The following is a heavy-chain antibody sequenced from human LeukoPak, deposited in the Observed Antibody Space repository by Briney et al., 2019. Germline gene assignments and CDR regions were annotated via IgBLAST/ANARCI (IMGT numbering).Heavy chain of an antibody. D-gene: IGHD6-19*01. Sequence: GGSLRLSCAASGFTFSSYWMHWVRQAPGKGLVWVSRINSDGSSTSYADSVKGRFTISRDNAKNTLYLQMNSLRAEDTAVYYCARDADSIAVAGYWYFDLWGRGTLVTVSS. J-gene: IGHJ2*01. CDR3: ARDADSIAVAGYWYFDL. V-gene: IGHV3-74*01. CDR2: INSDGSST. CDR1: GFTFSSYW.